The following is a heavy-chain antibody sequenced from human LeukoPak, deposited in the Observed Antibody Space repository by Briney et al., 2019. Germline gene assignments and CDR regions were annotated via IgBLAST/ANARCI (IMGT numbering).Heavy chain of an antibody. D-gene: IGHD6-19*01. J-gene: IGHJ4*02. V-gene: IGHV4-34*01. Sequence: SETLSLTCAVYGGSFSGYCWSWIRQPPGEGLEWIGEINHSGSTNYNPSLKSRVTISVDTSKNQFSLKLSSVTAADTAVYYCARERMAVGQDYWGQGTLVTVSS. CDR1: GGSFSGYC. CDR3: ARERMAVGQDY. CDR2: INHSGST.